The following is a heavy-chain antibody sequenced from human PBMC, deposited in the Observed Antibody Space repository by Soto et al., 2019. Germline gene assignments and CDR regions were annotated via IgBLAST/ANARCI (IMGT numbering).Heavy chain of an antibody. D-gene: IGHD4-17*01. V-gene: IGHV1-18*01. CDR3: SMCLYYGLERPTPGRMYV. CDR1: GYTFTNYD. Sequence: QVHLVQSGAEVKKPGASVKVSCKASGYTFTNYDINWVRQAPGQGLEWMGWISTYTGNTNYAQMLQGRVTMTTDTSTSTDYMELRSLRSVDTPVYYCSMCLYYGLERPTPGRMYVWGQGHTVTVSS. J-gene: IGHJ6*02. CDR2: ISTYTGNT.